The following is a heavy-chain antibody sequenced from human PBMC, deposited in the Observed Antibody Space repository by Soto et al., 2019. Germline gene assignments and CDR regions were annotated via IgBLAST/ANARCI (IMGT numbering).Heavy chain of an antibody. D-gene: IGHD4-17*01. Sequence: PGGSLRLSCAASGFSFSTYVMHWVRQAPGKGLEWVAVISFDGSNKYYVDSVKGRFTISRDNSKNTLYLQMNSLRAEDTAVYYCAKGTTLFNYMGVWGKGTTVTVAS. CDR2: ISFDGSNK. V-gene: IGHV3-30*18. CDR3: AKGTTLFNYMGV. J-gene: IGHJ6*03. CDR1: GFSFSTYV.